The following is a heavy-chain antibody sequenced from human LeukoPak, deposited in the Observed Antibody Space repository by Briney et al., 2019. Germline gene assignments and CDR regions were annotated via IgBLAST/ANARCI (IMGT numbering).Heavy chain of an antibody. CDR2: IYYSGST. CDR1: GGSISSGTYY. J-gene: IGHJ4*02. Sequence: SETLSLTCIVSGGSISSGTYYWGWIRQPPGKGLEWIGSIYYSGSTYYNPSLKSRVTISVDTSKNQFSLKLSSVTAADTAVYYCARDITRRRAYDPPYFDYWGQGTLVTVSS. CDR3: ARDITRRRAYDPPYFDY. D-gene: IGHD1-14*01. V-gene: IGHV4-39*07.